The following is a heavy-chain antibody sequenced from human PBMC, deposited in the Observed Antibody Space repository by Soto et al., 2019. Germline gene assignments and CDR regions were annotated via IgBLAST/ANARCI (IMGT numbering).Heavy chain of an antibody. D-gene: IGHD1-1*01. CDR2: INAGNGNT. CDR1: GYTFTSYA. V-gene: IGHV1-3*01. J-gene: IGHJ4*02. CDR3: ARHDSYYFDY. Sequence: ASVKVSFKASGYTFTSYAMHWVRQAPGQRLEWMGWINAGNGNTKYSQKFQGRVTITRDTSASTAYMELSSLRSEDTAVYYCARHDSYYFDYWGQGTLVTVSS.